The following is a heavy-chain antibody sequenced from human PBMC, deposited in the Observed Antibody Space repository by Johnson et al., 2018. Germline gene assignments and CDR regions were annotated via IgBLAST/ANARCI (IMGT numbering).Heavy chain of an antibody. V-gene: IGHV3-30*03. J-gene: IGHJ1*01. D-gene: IGHD4-23*01. CDR3: ASDYDCGNAYLFSYFHH. CDR1: GFTFSSYG. Sequence: QVQLVQSGGGLVKPGGSLRLSCAASGFTFSSYGMHWVRQAPGKGLEWVAVISYDGSHKYYADSVKGRFTISRDYSKNTVSLQMNSLGAGATAVYYCASDYDCGNAYLFSYFHHWGQGTLVTVSS. CDR2: ISYDGSHK.